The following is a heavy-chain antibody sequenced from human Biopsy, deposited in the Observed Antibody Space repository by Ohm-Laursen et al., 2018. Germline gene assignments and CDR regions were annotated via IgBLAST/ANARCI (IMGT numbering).Heavy chain of an antibody. D-gene: IGHD5-24*01. J-gene: IGHJ4*02. CDR2: INPDGSVK. Sequence: SLRLSCAAFGFMFSASWMSWVRQVPGKGLEWVANINPDGSVKYFADPVKGRFTISRDNAENSMYLQMSSLTVDDTAVYYCARDERWGQGTLVTVSS. V-gene: IGHV3-7*01. CDR3: ARDER. CDR1: GFMFSASW.